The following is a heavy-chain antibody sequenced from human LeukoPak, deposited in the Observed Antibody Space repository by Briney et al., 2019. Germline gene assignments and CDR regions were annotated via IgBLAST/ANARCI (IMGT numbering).Heavy chain of an antibody. CDR1: GFTFDDYA. J-gene: IGHJ6*04. CDR3: ALLLSGPTEVDV. CDR2: ISWNSGSI. V-gene: IGHV3-9*01. Sequence: GRSLRLSCAASGFTFDDYAMHWVRQAPGKGLEWVSGISWNSGSIGYADSVKGRFTISRDNAKNSLFLQMNNLRAEDTALYHCALLLSGPTEVDVWGKGTTVTVSS. D-gene: IGHD2-15*01.